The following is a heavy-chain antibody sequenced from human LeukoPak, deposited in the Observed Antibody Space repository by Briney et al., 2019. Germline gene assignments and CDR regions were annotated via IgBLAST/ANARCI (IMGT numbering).Heavy chain of an antibody. CDR3: AKPEDGSYVY. Sequence: PGGSLRLSCAASGFTFDDYAMHWVRQAPGKGLEWVSLISGDGGSTHYADSVKGRFTISRDNSKNSLYLQMNGLRTEDTALYYCAKPEDGSYVYWGQGTLVTVSS. CDR2: ISGDGGST. J-gene: IGHJ4*02. CDR1: GFTFDDYA. D-gene: IGHD1-26*01. V-gene: IGHV3-43*02.